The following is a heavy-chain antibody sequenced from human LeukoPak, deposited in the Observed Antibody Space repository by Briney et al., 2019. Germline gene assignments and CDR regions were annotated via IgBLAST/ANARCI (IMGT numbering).Heavy chain of an antibody. V-gene: IGHV4-34*01. CDR3: ARAYSSGWSDGFDP. CDR1: GGSFSGYY. Sequence: SETLSPTCAVYGGSFSGYYWSWIRQPPGKGLEWIGEINHSGSTNYNPSLKSRVTITVDTSKNQFSLKLSSVTAADTAVYYCARAYSSGWSDGFDPWGQGTLVTVSS. J-gene: IGHJ5*02. D-gene: IGHD6-19*01. CDR2: INHSGST.